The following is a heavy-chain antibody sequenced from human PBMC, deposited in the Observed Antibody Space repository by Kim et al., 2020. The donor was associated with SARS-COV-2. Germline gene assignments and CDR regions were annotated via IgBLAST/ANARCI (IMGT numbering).Heavy chain of an antibody. Sequence: GGSLRLSCAASGFTFSNAWMSWVRQAPGKGLEWVGRIKSKTDGGTTDYAAPVKGRFTISRDDSKNTLYLQMNSLKTEDTAVYYCTTGAWATLYYYYGMDVWGQGTTVTVSS. V-gene: IGHV3-15*01. CDR2: IKSKTDGGTT. D-gene: IGHD5-12*01. J-gene: IGHJ6*02. CDR1: GFTFSNAW. CDR3: TTGAWATLYYYYGMDV.